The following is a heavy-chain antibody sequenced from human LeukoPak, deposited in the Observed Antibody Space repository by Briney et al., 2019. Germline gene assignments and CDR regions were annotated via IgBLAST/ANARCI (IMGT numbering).Heavy chain of an antibody. CDR3: AKDLDYDFWSGYYAALDY. CDR1: GFTLSSYA. CDR2: ISGSGVST. V-gene: IGHV3-23*01. D-gene: IGHD3-3*01. Sequence: VGSLRLSCADSGFTLSSYAMSWVRQAPGEGLEWVSAISGSGVSTYYADSVKGRFTIFRENSKNTMYLQMNSLRGEDTAVYYCAKDLDYDFWSGYYAALDYWGKGALVTVSS. J-gene: IGHJ4*02.